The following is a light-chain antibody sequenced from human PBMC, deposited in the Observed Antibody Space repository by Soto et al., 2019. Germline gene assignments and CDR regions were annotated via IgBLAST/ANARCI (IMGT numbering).Light chain of an antibody. CDR1: QTISNNY. J-gene: IGKJ4*01. CDR3: QQYGSSFT. Sequence: DIVLTQSPCTLSLSPGDRATLSCRASQTISNNYLAWYQQTPGQAPRLLIYDASNRATGIPARFSGSGSVTYFTLTISSLAPEDFAVYYCQQYGSSFTFGGGTKVDIK. CDR2: DAS. V-gene: IGKV3-20*01.